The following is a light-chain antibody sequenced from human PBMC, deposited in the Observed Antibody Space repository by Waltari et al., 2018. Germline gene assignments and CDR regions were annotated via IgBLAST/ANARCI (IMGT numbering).Light chain of an antibody. CDR3: QQYNNWPPVT. V-gene: IGKV3-15*01. CDR2: GAS. Sequence: EIVMTQSPATLSVSPGERAPLSCRASQSVSSNLSWYQQKPGQAPRLLIYGASTRATGIPARFSGSGSGTEVTLTISSLQSEDFAVYYCQQYNNWPPVTFGQGTKVEIK. J-gene: IGKJ1*01. CDR1: QSVSSN.